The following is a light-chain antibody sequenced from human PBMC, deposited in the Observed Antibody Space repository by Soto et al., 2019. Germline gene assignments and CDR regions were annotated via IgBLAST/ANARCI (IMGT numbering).Light chain of an antibody. J-gene: IGLJ1*01. V-gene: IGLV2-14*01. Sequence: QSALTQPASVSGSPGQSITISCTGTSSDVGGYNYVSWYQQHPGKAPKLMIYDVSNRPSGVSNRFSGSKSGNTPSLTISGLQAEDEADYYCSSYTSSSTPRVFGTGTKVTVL. CDR2: DVS. CDR1: SSDVGGYNY. CDR3: SSYTSSSTPRV.